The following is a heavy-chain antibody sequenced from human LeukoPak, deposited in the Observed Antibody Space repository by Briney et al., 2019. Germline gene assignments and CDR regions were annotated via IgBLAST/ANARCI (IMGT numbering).Heavy chain of an antibody. V-gene: IGHV4-31*03. Sequence: KASETLSLTCTVSGGSISSGGYYWSWIRQHPGKGLEWIGYIYYSGSTYYNPSLKSRVTISVDTSKNRFSLKLSSVTAADTAVYYCASRIAAAGTIFDYWGQGTLVTVSS. CDR1: GGSISSGGYY. CDR2: IYYSGST. J-gene: IGHJ4*02. D-gene: IGHD6-13*01. CDR3: ASRIAAAGTIFDY.